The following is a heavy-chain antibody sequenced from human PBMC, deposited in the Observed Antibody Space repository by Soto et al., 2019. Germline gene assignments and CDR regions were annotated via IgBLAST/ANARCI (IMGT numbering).Heavy chain of an antibody. V-gene: IGHV4-39*01. CDR3: ASLLGIKFDY. Sequence: SETLSLTCTVSGGSISSSSYYWGWIRQLPGKGLEWIGTIYYSGTTNYNPSLKSRVTISVDTSQNQFSLKLNSLTAADTAVYYCASLLGIKFDYWGQGALVTVSS. D-gene: IGHD3-10*01. J-gene: IGHJ4*02. CDR1: GGSISSSSYY. CDR2: IYYSGTT.